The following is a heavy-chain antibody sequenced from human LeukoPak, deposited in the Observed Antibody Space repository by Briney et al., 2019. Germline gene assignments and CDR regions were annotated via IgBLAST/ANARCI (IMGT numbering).Heavy chain of an antibody. D-gene: IGHD1-26*01. CDR2: ISYNGNNK. J-gene: IGHJ3*02. CDR1: GFTFSNYA. CDR3: ALNLVGATTRAFDI. Sequence: GGSLRLSCAASGFTFSNYALHWVRQPPGKGLEWVAVISYNGNNKYSADSVKGRFTISRDNSKNSLYLQMNSLRTEDTALYYCALNLVGATTRAFDIWGQGTMVTVSS. V-gene: IGHV3-30-3*01.